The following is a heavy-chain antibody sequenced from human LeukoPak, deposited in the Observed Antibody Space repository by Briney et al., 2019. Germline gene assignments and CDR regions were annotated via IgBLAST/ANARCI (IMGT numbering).Heavy chain of an antibody. J-gene: IGHJ6*03. CDR2: INPSGGST. V-gene: IGHV1-46*01. CDR3: ARALGGSWNPYYYMDV. Sequence: ASVKVSCKASGYTFTSYYMHWVRQAPGQGLEWMGIINPSGGSTSYAQKFQGRVTVTRDTSTSTVYMELSSLRSEDTAVYYCARALGGSWNPYYYMDVWGKGTTVTISS. CDR1: GYTFTSYY. D-gene: IGHD2-15*01.